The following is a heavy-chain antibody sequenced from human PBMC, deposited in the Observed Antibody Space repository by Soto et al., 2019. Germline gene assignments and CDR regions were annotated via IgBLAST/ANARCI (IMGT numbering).Heavy chain of an antibody. V-gene: IGHV1-3*01. CDR2: INAGNGNT. J-gene: IGHJ5*02. CDR3: ARDARYCTTGVCPVYWFDP. D-gene: IGHD2-8*01. Sequence: ASVKVSCKASGYTFTSYAMHWVRQAPGQRLEWMGWINAGNGNTKYSQKFQGRVTITRDTSASTAYLELSSLRSEDTAVYYCARDARYCTTGVCPVYWFDPWGQGTLVTVS. CDR1: GYTFTSYA.